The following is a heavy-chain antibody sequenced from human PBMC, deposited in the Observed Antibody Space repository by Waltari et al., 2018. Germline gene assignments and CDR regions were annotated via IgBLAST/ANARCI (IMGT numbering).Heavy chain of an antibody. J-gene: IGHJ4*02. D-gene: IGHD6-19*01. CDR1: GGSISSYY. V-gene: IGHV4-59*01. CDR2: IYYSGST. CDR3: AGSFGIAVAAPTGPFDY. Sequence: QVQLQESGPGLVKPSATLSLTCTVSGGSISSYYWSWIRQPPGKGLEWIGYIYYSGSTNYNPSLKSRVTISVDTSKNQFSLKLSSVTAADTAVYYCAGSFGIAVAAPTGPFDYWGQGTLVTVSS.